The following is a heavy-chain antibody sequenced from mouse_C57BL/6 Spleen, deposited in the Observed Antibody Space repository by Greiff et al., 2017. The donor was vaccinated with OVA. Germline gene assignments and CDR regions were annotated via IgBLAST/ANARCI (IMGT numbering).Heavy chain of an antibody. CDR1: GYAFTNYL. CDR2: INPGSGGT. Sequence: VQLQQSGAELVRPGTSVKVSCKASGYAFTNYLLEWVKQRPGQGLEWIGVINPGSGGTNYNEKFKGKATLTADKSSSTAYMQLSSLTSEDSAVYFCARNYWGAMDYWGQGTSVTVSS. V-gene: IGHV1-54*01. CDR3: ARNYWGAMDY. D-gene: IGHD1-1*02. J-gene: IGHJ4*01.